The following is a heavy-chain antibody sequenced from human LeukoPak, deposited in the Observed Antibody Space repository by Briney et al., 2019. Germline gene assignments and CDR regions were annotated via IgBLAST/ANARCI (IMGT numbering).Heavy chain of an antibody. CDR3: AKLTTMKIVATIGLDY. D-gene: IGHD5-12*01. Sequence: RSGGSLRLSCAASGFTFSSYAMSWVRQAPGKGLEWVSAISGSGGSTYYADSVKGRFTISRDNSKNTLYLQMNSLRAEDTAVYYCAKLTTMKIVATIGLDYWGQGTLVTVSS. CDR1: GFTFSSYA. J-gene: IGHJ4*02. CDR2: ISGSGGST. V-gene: IGHV3-23*01.